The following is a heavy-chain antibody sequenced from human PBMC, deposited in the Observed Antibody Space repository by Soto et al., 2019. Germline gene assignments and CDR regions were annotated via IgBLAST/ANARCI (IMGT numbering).Heavy chain of an antibody. D-gene: IGHD2-2*01. Sequence: PGGSLRLSCAASGFTFSSYGMHWVRQAPGKGLEWVAVIWYDGSNKYYADSVKGRFTISRDNSKNTLYLQMNSLRAEDTAVYYCARPQLGYCSSTSCLAPSYGMDVWGQGTTVTVSS. CDR2: IWYDGSNK. CDR1: GFTFSSYG. V-gene: IGHV3-33*01. J-gene: IGHJ6*02. CDR3: ARPQLGYCSSTSCLAPSYGMDV.